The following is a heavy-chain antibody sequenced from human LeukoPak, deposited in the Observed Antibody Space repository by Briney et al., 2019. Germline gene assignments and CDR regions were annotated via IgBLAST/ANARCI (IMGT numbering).Heavy chain of an antibody. CDR3: AKDRSYYDSSGYIYYFDY. V-gene: IGHV3-23*01. CDR1: GFTFSSYA. D-gene: IGHD3-22*01. J-gene: IGHJ4*02. Sequence: GRSLRLSCAASGFTFSSYAMSWVRQGPGKGLEWVSGISCSGVSTYYADSVKGRFTISRDNSKNTLYLQMNSLRAEDTAVYYCAKDRSYYDSSGYIYYFDYWGQGTLVTVSS. CDR2: ISCSGVST.